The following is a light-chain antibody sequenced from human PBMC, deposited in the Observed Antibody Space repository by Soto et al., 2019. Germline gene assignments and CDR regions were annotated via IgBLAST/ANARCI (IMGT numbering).Light chain of an antibody. Sequence: DIKMTQSPSSLSASVGDRVTITCRARQTISSWLAWYQQKPGKAPKLLIYKASTLKSGVPSRFSGSGSGTEFTLTISSLQPDDFATYDCQHYNSYSEAFGQWTKVDIK. V-gene: IGKV1-5*03. CDR3: QHYNSYSEA. CDR2: KAS. CDR1: QTISSW. J-gene: IGKJ1*01.